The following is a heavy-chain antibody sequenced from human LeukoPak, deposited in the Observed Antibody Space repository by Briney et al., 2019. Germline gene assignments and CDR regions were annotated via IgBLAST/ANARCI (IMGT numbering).Heavy chain of an antibody. J-gene: IGHJ4*02. CDR2: IRSKAYGGTT. CDR3: VRNGGSLDY. D-gene: IGHD2-15*01. Sequence: GGSLRLSCTASGFTFGDYAMSWFRQAPGKGLEWVGFIRSKAYGGTTEYAASVKGRFTISRDNAKNSLFLEMNSLRATDTAVYYCVRNGGSLDYWGQGTLVTVSS. CDR1: GFTFGDYA. V-gene: IGHV3-49*03.